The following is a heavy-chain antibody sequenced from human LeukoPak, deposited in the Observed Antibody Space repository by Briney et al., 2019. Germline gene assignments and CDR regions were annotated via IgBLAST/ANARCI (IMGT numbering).Heavy chain of an antibody. CDR3: AREYSSGWYSSFHFDY. Sequence: GGSLRLSCAASGFTFSSYWMAWVRQAPGKGLEWVANMKHDGSEKYYADSVKGRFTISRDNAKNSLYLQMNSLRAEDTAVYYCAREYSSGWYSSFHFDYWGQGTLVTVSS. CDR2: MKHDGSEK. CDR1: GFTFSSYW. V-gene: IGHV3-7*01. D-gene: IGHD6-19*01. J-gene: IGHJ4*02.